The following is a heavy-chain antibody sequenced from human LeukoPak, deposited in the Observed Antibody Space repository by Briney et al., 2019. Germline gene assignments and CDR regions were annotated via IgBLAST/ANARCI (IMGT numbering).Heavy chain of an antibody. CDR1: GGSISSSSYY. CDR2: IYYSGST. J-gene: IGHJ6*03. V-gene: IGHV4-39*07. Sequence: SETLSLTCTVSGGSISSSSYYWGWIRQPPGKGLEWIGSIYYSGSTYYNPSLKSRVTISVDTSRNQFSLKLSSVTAADTAVYYCAREGGYSHYAPYYYYYMDVWGKGTTVTVSS. CDR3: AREGGYSHYAPYYYYYMDV. D-gene: IGHD4-11*01.